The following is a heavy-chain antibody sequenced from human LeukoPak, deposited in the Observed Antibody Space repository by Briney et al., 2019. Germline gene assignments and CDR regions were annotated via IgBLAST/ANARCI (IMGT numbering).Heavy chain of an antibody. CDR1: GDSVSSNSAA. Sequence: SQTLSLTCAISGDSVSSNSAAWNWIRQSPSGGLECLGRTYYRSKWYNDYAVSVKSRITINPDTSKNQFSLQINSVTPGDTAVYYCARLNYGFDYWGQGTLVTVSS. CDR2: TYYRSKWYN. J-gene: IGHJ4*02. D-gene: IGHD3-10*01. CDR3: ARLNYGFDY. V-gene: IGHV6-1*01.